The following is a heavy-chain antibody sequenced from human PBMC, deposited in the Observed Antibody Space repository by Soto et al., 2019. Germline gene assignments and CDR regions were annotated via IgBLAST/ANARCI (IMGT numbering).Heavy chain of an antibody. CDR1: GGSISSYY. J-gene: IGHJ3*02. CDR3: AREKDGSRLTAFDI. Sequence: QVQLQESGPGLVKPSETLSLTCTVSGGSISSYYWSWIRQPPGKGLEWIGYIYYSGSTNYNPSLKSRVTISVDTSKNQFSLKLSSVTAADTAVYYCAREKDGSRLTAFDIWGQGTMVTVSS. D-gene: IGHD2-21*02. CDR2: IYYSGST. V-gene: IGHV4-59*01.